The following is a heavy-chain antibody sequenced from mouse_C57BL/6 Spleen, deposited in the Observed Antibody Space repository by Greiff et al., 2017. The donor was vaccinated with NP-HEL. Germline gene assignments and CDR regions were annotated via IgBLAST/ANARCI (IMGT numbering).Heavy chain of an antibody. Sequence: VQLKQSGPELVKPGASVKMSCKASGYTFTDYNMHWVKQSHGKSLEWIGYINPNNGGTRYNQKFKGKATLTVNKSSSTAYMELRSLTSEDSAVYYCARGTTVVDLDYWGQGTTLTVSS. J-gene: IGHJ2*01. V-gene: IGHV1-22*01. CDR3: ARGTTVVDLDY. CDR1: GYTFTDYN. D-gene: IGHD1-1*01. CDR2: INPNNGGT.